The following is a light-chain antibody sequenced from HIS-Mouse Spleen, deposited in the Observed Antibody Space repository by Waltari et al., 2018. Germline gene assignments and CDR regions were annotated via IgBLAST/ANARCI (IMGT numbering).Light chain of an antibody. CDR2: DNN. CDR1: SSNLGDQY. J-gene: IGLJ3*02. V-gene: IGLV1-51*01. Sequence: QSVLTQPPSWSAAPGQKVTISCSGSSSNLGDQYVSWYQQLPGTAPKLLIYDNNKRPSGIPDRFSGSKSGTSATLGITGLQTGEEADYYCGTWDSSLSAWVFGGGTKLTVL. CDR3: GTWDSSLSAWV.